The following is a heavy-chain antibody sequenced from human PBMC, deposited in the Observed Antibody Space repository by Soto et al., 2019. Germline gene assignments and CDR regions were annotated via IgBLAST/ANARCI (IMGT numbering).Heavy chain of an antibody. J-gene: IGHJ3*02. V-gene: IGHV3-23*01. D-gene: IGHD6-13*01. CDR2: ISGSDGST. CDR3: AKGLSQQLALDAFDI. Sequence: GGSLRLSCAASGFTVSSYAMSWVRQAPGKGLEWVSAISGSDGSTYYADSVKGRFTISRDNSKNTLYLQMNSLRAEDTAVYYCAKGLSQQLALDAFDIWGQGTMVTVPS. CDR1: GFTVSSYA.